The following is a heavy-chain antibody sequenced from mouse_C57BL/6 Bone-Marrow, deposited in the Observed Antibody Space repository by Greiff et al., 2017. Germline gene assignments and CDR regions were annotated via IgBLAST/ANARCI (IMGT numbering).Heavy chain of an antibody. V-gene: IGHV1-61*01. CDR3: ARWGWDWYFDV. Sequence: QVQLQQPGAELVRPGSSVKLSCKASGYTFTSYWMDWVKQRPGQGLEWIGNIYPSDSETHYNQKFKDKATLTVDKSSSTAYMQLSSLPSEDSAVYYCARWGWDWYFDVWGTGTTVTVSS. CDR2: IYPSDSET. CDR1: GYTFTSYW. D-gene: IGHD3-3*01. J-gene: IGHJ1*03.